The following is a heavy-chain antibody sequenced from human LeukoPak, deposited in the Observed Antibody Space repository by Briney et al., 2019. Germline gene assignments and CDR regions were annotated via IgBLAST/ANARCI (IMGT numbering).Heavy chain of an antibody. CDR1: GYSFTSYW. D-gene: IGHD3-22*01. CDR2: IYPGDSDT. Sequence: GESLKTSCKGSGYSFTSYWIGWVRQMPGKGLEWMGIIYPGDSDTRYSPSFQGQVTISADKSISTAYLQWSSLKASDTAMYYCARHGSYYDSSGYDAFDIWGQGTMVTVSS. J-gene: IGHJ3*02. CDR3: ARHGSYYDSSGYDAFDI. V-gene: IGHV5-51*01.